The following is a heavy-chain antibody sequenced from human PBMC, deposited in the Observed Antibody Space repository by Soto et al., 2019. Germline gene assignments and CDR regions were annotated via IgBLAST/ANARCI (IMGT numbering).Heavy chain of an antibody. V-gene: IGHV3-23*01. J-gene: IGHJ1*01. CDR3: AISGVVPAAKYNFQH. Sequence: EVQLLESGGGLVQPGGSLRLSCAASGFTFSSYAMSWVRQAPGKGLEWVSAISGSGGSTYYADSVKGRFTISRDNSKNTQYLQMNSLRAEDTAVYYCAISGVVPAAKYNFQHWGQGTLVTVSS. CDR1: GFTFSSYA. CDR2: ISGSGGST. D-gene: IGHD2-2*01.